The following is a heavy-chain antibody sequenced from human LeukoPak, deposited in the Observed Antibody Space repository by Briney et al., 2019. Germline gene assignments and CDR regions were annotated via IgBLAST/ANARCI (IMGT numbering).Heavy chain of an antibody. V-gene: IGHV3-21*01. D-gene: IGHD5-18*01. CDR3: ASDVDTAMGGFDP. J-gene: IGHJ5*02. Sequence: GGSLRLSCAASGFTFSSYSMNWVRQAPGKGLEWVSSISSSSSYIYYADSVKGRFTISRDNAKNSLSLQMNSLRAEDTAVYYCASDVDTAMGGFDPWGQGTLVTVSS. CDR2: ISSSSSYI. CDR1: GFTFSSYS.